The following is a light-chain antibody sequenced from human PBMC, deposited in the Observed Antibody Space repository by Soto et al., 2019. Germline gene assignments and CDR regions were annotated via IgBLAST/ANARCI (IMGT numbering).Light chain of an antibody. Sequence: EIVMTQSPATLSVSPGERATLSCRASQSVGGNLAWYQQKPGQAPRLLIYAASTRATGIPARFSGSGSGTEFTLTISSLQSEDFAVYYCQQYNNWPPWTFCQGTKVEIK. CDR1: QSVGGN. J-gene: IGKJ1*01. V-gene: IGKV3-15*01. CDR2: AAS. CDR3: QQYNNWPPWT.